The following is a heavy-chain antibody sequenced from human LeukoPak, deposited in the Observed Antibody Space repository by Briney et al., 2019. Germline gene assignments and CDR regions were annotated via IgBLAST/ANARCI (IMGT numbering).Heavy chain of an antibody. J-gene: IGHJ4*02. CDR1: GYSFTTYW. CDR3: ARGYYYDTSGYYLPPFDY. CDR2: IYPGDSDT. Sequence: GESLKISCKGSGYSFTTYWIGWVRQMPGKGLEWMGIIYPGDSDTRYSPSFQGQVTISADKSISTAYLQWSSLKASDTALYYCARGYYYDTSGYYLPPFDYWGQGTLVTVSS. D-gene: IGHD3-22*01. V-gene: IGHV5-51*01.